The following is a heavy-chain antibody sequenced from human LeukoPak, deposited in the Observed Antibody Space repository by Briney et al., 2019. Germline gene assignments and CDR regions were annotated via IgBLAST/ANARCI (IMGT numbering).Heavy chain of an antibody. CDR1: GFTVSSNY. J-gene: IGHJ6*04. V-gene: IGHV3-53*01. Sequence: PGGSLRLSCAASGFTVSSNYMSWVRQAPGKGLEWVSVIYSGGSTYYADSMRGRFTISRDNAKNSLYLQMNSLRAEDTAVYYCAELGITMIGGVWGKGTTVTISS. CDR3: AELGITMIGGV. D-gene: IGHD3-10*02. CDR2: IYSGGST.